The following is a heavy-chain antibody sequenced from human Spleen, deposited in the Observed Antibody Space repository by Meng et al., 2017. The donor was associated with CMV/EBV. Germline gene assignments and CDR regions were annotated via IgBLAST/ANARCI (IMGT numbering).Heavy chain of an antibody. V-gene: IGHV4-59*12. J-gene: IGHJ4*02. CDR1: GGSISSYY. D-gene: IGHD2-2*02. CDR3: ARGHCTTTRCYTGAFDY. CDR2: IYYSGST. Sequence: GGSISSYYWSWIRQPPGKGLEWIGYIYYSGSTNYNPSLKSRVTISVDESKNQFSLKLTSVTAADTAVYYCARGHCTTTRCYTGAFDYWGQGTLVTSPQ.